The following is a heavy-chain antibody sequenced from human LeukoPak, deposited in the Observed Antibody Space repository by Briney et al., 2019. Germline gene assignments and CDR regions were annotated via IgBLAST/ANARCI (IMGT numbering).Heavy chain of an antibody. CDR1: GGSISSSYSY. Sequence: SETLSLTCTVSGGSISSSYSYWGWIRQPPGKGLEWIGNIYYSGSTYYNPSLKSRVTISVDTSKSQFSLKLSSVTAADTAVYYCARVGSGWDLYYYYYMDVWGKGTTVTISS. CDR2: IYYSGST. CDR3: ARVGSGWDLYYYYYMDV. V-gene: IGHV4-39*07. J-gene: IGHJ6*03. D-gene: IGHD6-19*01.